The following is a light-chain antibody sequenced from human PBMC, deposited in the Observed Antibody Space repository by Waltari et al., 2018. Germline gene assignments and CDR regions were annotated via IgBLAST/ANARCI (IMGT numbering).Light chain of an antibody. CDR1: QGVGKY. V-gene: IGKV3-20*01. CDR3: QKYDFLPAT. Sequence: EIVLTQSPGTLSLSPGERATLSCRASQGVGKYLAWYQQRPGQAPRLLLYHASIRATGNPDRCSGSGLGTDFSLTISRLEPEDFAGYYCQKYDFLPATFGQGTTVEIK. CDR2: HAS. J-gene: IGKJ1*01.